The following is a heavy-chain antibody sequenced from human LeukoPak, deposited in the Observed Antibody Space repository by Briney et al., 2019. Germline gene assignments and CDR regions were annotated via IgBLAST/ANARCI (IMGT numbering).Heavy chain of an antibody. V-gene: IGHV3-33*07. Sequence: GGSLRLSCAASGFSFNRFWMSWVRQAPGKGLEWVALIWYDGSNKYYVDSVKGRLTISRDNSKNTLYLQMNSLRVEDTAVYYCAREGPRGNSQFDYWGQGTLVTVSS. D-gene: IGHD2/OR15-2a*01. CDR2: IWYDGSNK. CDR3: AREGPRGNSQFDY. J-gene: IGHJ4*02. CDR1: GFSFNRFW.